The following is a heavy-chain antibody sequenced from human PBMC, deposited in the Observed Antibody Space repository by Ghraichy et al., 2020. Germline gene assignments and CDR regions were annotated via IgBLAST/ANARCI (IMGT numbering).Heavy chain of an antibody. Sequence: GGSLRLSCEASGFTFSYSTMTWVRQAPGKGLEWVSSISNSSQYISYADSVKGRFSMSRDNAKNSVSLQMNSLRAEDTAVYFCARLRFDDELSLLIDIWGQGTMVTVSS. CDR1: GFTFSYST. CDR2: ISNSSQYI. D-gene: IGHD3-16*02. V-gene: IGHV3-21*01. J-gene: IGHJ3*02. CDR3: ARLRFDDELSLLIDI.